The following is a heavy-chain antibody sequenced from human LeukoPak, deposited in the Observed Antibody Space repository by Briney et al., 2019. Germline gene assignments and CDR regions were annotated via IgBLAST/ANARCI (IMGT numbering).Heavy chain of an antibody. V-gene: IGHV1-69*05. CDR2: IIPIFGTA. Sequence: SVKVSCKASGGTFSSYAISWVRQAPGQGLEWMGGIIPIFGTANYAQKFQGRVTITTDESTSTAYMELSSLRSEDTAVYYCASSLEHIVVATARVERLLGVFQHWGQGTLVTVSS. CDR3: ASSLEHIVVATARVERLLGVFQH. CDR1: GGTFSSYA. J-gene: IGHJ1*01. D-gene: IGHD2-21*02.